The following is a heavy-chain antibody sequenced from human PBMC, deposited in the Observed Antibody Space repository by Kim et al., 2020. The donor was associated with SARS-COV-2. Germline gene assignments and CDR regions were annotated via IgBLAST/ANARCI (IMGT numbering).Heavy chain of an antibody. Sequence: GGSLRLSCTASGFTFTNYWIHWVRQIPGKGPVWISSVGGDGGSRYYAGSVKGRFTTSRDNAKSMVYLQMNSLRVDDTAIYYCTSIFEYWGQGVLVTVSS. J-gene: IGHJ4*02. D-gene: IGHD3-3*02. CDR1: GFTFTNYW. V-gene: IGHV3-74*01. CDR3: TSIFEY. CDR2: VGGDGGSR.